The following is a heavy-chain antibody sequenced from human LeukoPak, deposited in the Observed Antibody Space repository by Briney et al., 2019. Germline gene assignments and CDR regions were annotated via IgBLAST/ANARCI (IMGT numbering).Heavy chain of an antibody. J-gene: IGHJ4*02. CDR3: AIVGIEMDSIDY. CDR2: IYYSGST. CDR1: GGSISSYY. D-gene: IGHD5-24*01. Sequence: SETLSLTCTVSGGSISSYYWSWIRQPPGKGLEWIGYIYYSGSTNYNPSLKSRVTISVDTSKNQFSLKLSSVTAADTAVYYCAIVGIEMDSIDYSGQGTLVTVSS. V-gene: IGHV4-59*01.